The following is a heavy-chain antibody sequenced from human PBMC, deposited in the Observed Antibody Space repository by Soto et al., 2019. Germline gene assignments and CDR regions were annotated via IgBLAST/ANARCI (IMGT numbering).Heavy chain of an antibody. D-gene: IGHD3-10*01. CDR3: AKAPVLLWFGDLFDY. Sequence: EVQLLESGGGLVQPGGSLRLSCAASGFTFSNYAMSWVRQAPGKGLEWVSAMSGPGDTTYYADSVKGRFTISRDNSKTPLFLQMTSLRAEDTAVSYCAKAPVLLWFGDLFDYWGQGTLVTVSS. CDR1: GFTFSNYA. J-gene: IGHJ4*02. CDR2: MSGPGDTT. V-gene: IGHV3-23*01.